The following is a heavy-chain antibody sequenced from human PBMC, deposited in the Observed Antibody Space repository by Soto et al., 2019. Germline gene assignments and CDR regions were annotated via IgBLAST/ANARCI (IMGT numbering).Heavy chain of an antibody. CDR1: GFTFSSYA. CDR2: ISGSGGST. Sequence: GGSLRLSCAASGFTFSSYAMSWVRQAPGKGLEWVSAISGSGGSTYYADSVKGRFTISRDNSKNTLYLQMNSLRAEDTAVYYCAKDQVSGWAHTLYFDYWGQGTLVTVSS. J-gene: IGHJ4*02. D-gene: IGHD6-25*01. V-gene: IGHV3-23*01. CDR3: AKDQVSGWAHTLYFDY.